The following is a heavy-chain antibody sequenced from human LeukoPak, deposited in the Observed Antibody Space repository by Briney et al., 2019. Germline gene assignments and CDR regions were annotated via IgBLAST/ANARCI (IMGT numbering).Heavy chain of an antibody. V-gene: IGHV7-4-1*02. CDR3: ARELAAAGNNWFDP. CDR2: INTNTGNP. CDR1: GYTFTSYA. Sequence: ASVKVSCKASGYTFTSYAMNWVRQAPGQGLEWMGWINTNTGNPTYAQGFTGRFVFSLDTSVSTAYLQISSLKAEDTAVYYCARELAAAGNNWFDPWGQGTLVTVSS. J-gene: IGHJ5*02. D-gene: IGHD6-13*01.